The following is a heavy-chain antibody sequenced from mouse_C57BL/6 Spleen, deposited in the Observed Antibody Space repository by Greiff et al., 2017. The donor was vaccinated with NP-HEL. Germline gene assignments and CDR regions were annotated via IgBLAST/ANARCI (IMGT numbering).Heavy chain of an antibody. D-gene: IGHD2-3*01. Sequence: EVMLVESGAELVRPGASVKLSCTASGFNIKDDYMHWVKQRPEQGLEWIGWIDPENGDTEYASKFQGKATITADTSSNTAYLQLSSLTSEDTAVDYCTTDELDGYSFAYWGQGTLVTVSA. V-gene: IGHV14-4*01. J-gene: IGHJ3*01. CDR3: TTDELDGYSFAY. CDR2: IDPENGDT. CDR1: GFNIKDDY.